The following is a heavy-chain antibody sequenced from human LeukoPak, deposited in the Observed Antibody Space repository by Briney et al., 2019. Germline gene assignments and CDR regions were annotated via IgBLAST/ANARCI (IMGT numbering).Heavy chain of an antibody. D-gene: IGHD3-22*01. Sequence: SETLSLTCAVYGGSFSGYYWSWIRQPPGKGLEWIGYIYYSGSTNYNPSLKSRVTISVDTSKNQFSLKLSSVTAADTAVYYCAGHYYDSSGSPYYYYGMDVWGQGTTVTVSS. CDR3: AGHYYDSSGSPYYYYGMDV. J-gene: IGHJ6*02. CDR1: GGSFSGYY. V-gene: IGHV4-59*08. CDR2: IYYSGST.